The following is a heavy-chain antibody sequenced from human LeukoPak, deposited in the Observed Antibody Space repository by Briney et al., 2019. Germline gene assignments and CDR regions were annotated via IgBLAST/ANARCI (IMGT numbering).Heavy chain of an antibody. CDR2: ISGSGGST. Sequence: GGSLRLSCAASGFTFSSYAMSWVRQAPGKGLEWVSAISGSGGSTYYADSVKGRFTISRDNSKNTLYMQMNSMRAEDTAVYYCAKADSSGYYPLDYWGQGTLVTVSS. J-gene: IGHJ4*02. D-gene: IGHD3-22*01. V-gene: IGHV3-23*01. CDR1: GFTFSSYA. CDR3: AKADSSGYYPLDY.